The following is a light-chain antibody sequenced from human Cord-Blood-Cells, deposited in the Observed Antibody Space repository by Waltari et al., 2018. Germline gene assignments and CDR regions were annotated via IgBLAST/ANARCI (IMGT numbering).Light chain of an antibody. V-gene: IGLV2-23*01. J-gene: IGLJ1*01. Sequence: QSALTQPASVSRSPGQSITISCTGTSSDVGSYHLVSWYQQHPGKAPKLMIYEGSKRPSGVSNRFSGSKSGNTASLTISGLQAEDEADYYCCSYAGSSTYVFGTGTKVTVL. CDR1: SSDVGSYHL. CDR2: EGS. CDR3: CSYAGSSTYV.